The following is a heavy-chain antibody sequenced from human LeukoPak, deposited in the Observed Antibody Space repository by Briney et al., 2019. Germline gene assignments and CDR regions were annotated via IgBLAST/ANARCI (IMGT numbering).Heavy chain of an antibody. CDR3: AGRLWRRDGYNLSAFDI. V-gene: IGHV4-59*01. CDR2: IYYSGST. Sequence: KPSETLSLTCTVSGGSISSYYWNWIRQPPGKGLELMGYIYYSGSTNYNPSLKSRVTISVDTSKNQFSLKLSSVTAADTAVYYCAGRLWRRDGYNLSAFDIWGQGTMVTVSS. J-gene: IGHJ3*02. D-gene: IGHD5-24*01. CDR1: GGSISSYY.